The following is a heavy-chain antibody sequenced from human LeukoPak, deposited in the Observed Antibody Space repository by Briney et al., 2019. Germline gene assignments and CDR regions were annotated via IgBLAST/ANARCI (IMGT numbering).Heavy chain of an antibody. Sequence: SETLSLTCTVSGGSFSSNDYYWAWIRQPPGKGLEWIGSIYYSGSTYYNPSLKSRVTISVDTSKNQFSLKLSSVTATDAAVYYCARESSSGWDNFDYWGQGTLVTVSS. CDR3: ARESSSGWDNFDY. J-gene: IGHJ4*02. CDR1: GGSFSSNDYY. V-gene: IGHV4-39*07. CDR2: IYYSGST. D-gene: IGHD6-19*01.